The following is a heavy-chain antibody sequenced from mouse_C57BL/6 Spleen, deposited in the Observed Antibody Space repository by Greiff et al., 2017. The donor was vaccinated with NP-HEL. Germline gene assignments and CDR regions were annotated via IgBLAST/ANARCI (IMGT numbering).Heavy chain of an antibody. D-gene: IGHD3-2*02. CDR1: GYTFTDYN. J-gene: IGHJ3*01. CDR3: ARDSSGPPWFAY. Sequence: EVQLQQSGPELVKPGASVKIPCKASGYTFTDYNMDWVKKSHGKSLEWIGDINPNNGGTIYNQKFKGKATLTVDKSSSTAYMELRSLTSEDTAVYYCARDSSGPPWFAYWGQGTLVTVSA. V-gene: IGHV1-18*01. CDR2: INPNNGGT.